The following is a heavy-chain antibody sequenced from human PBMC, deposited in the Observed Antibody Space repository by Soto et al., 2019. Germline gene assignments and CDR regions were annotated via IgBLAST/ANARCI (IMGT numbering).Heavy chain of an antibody. V-gene: IGHV1-69*13. D-gene: IGHD5-12*01. CDR2: IIPIFGTA. J-gene: IGHJ6*02. Sequence: GASVKVSCKASGGTFSSYAISWVRQAPGQGLEWMGGIIPIFGTANYAQKFQGRVTITADESTSTAYMELSSLRSEDTAVYYCAREGDGYNSYYYYYGMDVWGQGTTVTVSS. CDR1: GGTFSSYA. CDR3: AREGDGYNSYYYYYGMDV.